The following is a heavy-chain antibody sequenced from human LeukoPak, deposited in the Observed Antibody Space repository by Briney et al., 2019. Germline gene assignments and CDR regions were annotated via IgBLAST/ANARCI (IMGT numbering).Heavy chain of an antibody. CDR1: GFTFSSYA. D-gene: IGHD3-22*01. CDR2: ISYDGSNK. CDR3: ARDQSPLYYYDSSGYFHFDY. Sequence: GGSLRLSCAASGFTFSSYAMHWVRQAPGKGLEWVAVISYDGSNKYYADSVKGRFTISRDNSKNTLYLQMNSLRAEDTAVYYCARDQSPLYYYDSSGYFHFDYWGQGTLVTVSS. J-gene: IGHJ4*02. V-gene: IGHV3-30-3*01.